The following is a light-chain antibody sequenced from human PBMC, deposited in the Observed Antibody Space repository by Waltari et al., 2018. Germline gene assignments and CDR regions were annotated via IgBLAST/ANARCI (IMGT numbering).Light chain of an antibody. Sequence: QSALTQPRSVSGSPGQSVTISCPGPSSDVGNSRYVSWYQQHPGRAPKVIIYDVTERPSGVPDRFSASKSGNTASLIISGLQAEDEADYFCCAYLGIYRYVFGTGTEVTVL. CDR2: DVT. V-gene: IGLV2-11*01. CDR1: SSDVGNSRY. J-gene: IGLJ1*01. CDR3: CAYLGIYRYV.